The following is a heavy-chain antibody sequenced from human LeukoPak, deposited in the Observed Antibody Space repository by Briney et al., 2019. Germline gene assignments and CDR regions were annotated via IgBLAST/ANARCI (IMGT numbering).Heavy chain of an antibody. CDR1: GYSYTSYD. D-gene: IGHD6-13*01. V-gene: IGHV1-2*02. J-gene: IGHJ4*02. Sequence: ASVKVSCKASGYSYTSYDINWVRQATGQGLEWMGWINPNSGGTNYAQKFQGRVTMTRDTSISTAYMELSRLRSDDTAVYYCARGYLAADDNWGQGTLVTVSS. CDR3: ARGYLAADDN. CDR2: INPNSGGT.